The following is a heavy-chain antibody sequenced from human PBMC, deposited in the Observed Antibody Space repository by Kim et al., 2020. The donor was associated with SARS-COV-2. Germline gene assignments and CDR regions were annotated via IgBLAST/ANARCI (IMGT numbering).Heavy chain of an antibody. Sequence: YYADSVKGRFTISRDNSKNTLYLQMNSLRAEDTAVYYCVKGYGSGSYYGYWGQGTLVTVSS. D-gene: IGHD3-10*01. J-gene: IGHJ4*02. V-gene: IGHV3-23*01. CDR3: VKGYGSGSYYGY.